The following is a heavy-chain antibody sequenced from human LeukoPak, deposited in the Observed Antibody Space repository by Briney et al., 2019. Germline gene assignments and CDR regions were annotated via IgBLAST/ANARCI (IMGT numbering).Heavy chain of an antibody. CDR3: ARDLWFGELLYYFDY. CDR2: ISYDGSNK. Sequence: GGSLRLSCAASGFTFSSYAMHWVRQAPGKGLEWVAVISYDGSNKYYADSVNGRFTIYRDNSKNTLYLQMNSLRAEDTAVYYCARDLWFGELLYYFDYWGQGTLVTVSS. CDR1: GFTFSSYA. D-gene: IGHD3-10*01. V-gene: IGHV3-30*04. J-gene: IGHJ4*02.